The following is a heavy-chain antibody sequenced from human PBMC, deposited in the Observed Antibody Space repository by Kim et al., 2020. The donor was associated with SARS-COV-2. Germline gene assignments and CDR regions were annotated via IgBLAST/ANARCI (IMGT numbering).Heavy chain of an antibody. J-gene: IGHJ6*01. V-gene: IGHV3-73*01. Sequence: GGSLRLSCAASGFTFSDSAIHWVRQVSGKGLEWVGRIRSKGNNYATAYTASLEGKFTFSRADSKNTAYLQMNSLSIEDTAVYFCVSGLRHPDYHYYGL. CDR2: IRSKGNNYAT. CDR3: VSGLRHPDYHYYGL. CDR1: GFTFSDSA.